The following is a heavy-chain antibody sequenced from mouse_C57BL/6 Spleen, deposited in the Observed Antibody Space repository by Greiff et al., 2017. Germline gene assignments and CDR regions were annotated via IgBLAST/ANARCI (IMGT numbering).Heavy chain of an antibody. CDR3: ARSAGIYDGYPYAMDY. Sequence: QVQLQQSGAELVRPGTSVKVSCKASGYAFTNYLIEWVKQRPGQGLEWIGVINPGSGGTNYNEKFKGKATLTADKSSSTAYMQLSSLTSEDSAVYFCARSAGIYDGYPYAMDYWGQGTSVTVSS. CDR1: GYAFTNYL. D-gene: IGHD2-3*01. J-gene: IGHJ4*01. V-gene: IGHV1-54*01. CDR2: INPGSGGT.